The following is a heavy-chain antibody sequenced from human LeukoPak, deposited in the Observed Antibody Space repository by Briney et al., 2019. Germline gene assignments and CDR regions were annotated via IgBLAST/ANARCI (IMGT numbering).Heavy chain of an antibody. CDR2: INHSGST. J-gene: IGHJ6*03. CDR3: ARVRTIFGVVTNYYYYYYYMDV. CDR1: GGSFSGYY. D-gene: IGHD3-3*01. V-gene: IGHV4-34*01. Sequence: PSETLSLTCAVYGGSFSGYYWSWIRQPPGKGLEWIGEINHSGSTNYNPSLKSRVTISVDTSKNQFSLKLSSVTAADTAVYYCARVRTIFGVVTNYYYYYYYMDVWGNGTTVTVSS.